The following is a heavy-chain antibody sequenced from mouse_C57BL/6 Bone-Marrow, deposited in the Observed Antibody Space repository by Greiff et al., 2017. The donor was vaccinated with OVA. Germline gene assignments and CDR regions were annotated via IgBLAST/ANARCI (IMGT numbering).Heavy chain of an antibody. V-gene: IGHV1-59*01. CDR3: ARRGPMDY. J-gene: IGHJ4*01. CDR1: GYTFTSYW. Sequence: QVQLQQPGAELVRPGTSVKLSCKASGYTFTSYWMHWVKQRPGQGLEWIGVIAPSDSYPNSNQKFKGKATLTVDTSSSTAYMQLSSLTSEDSAVNYCARRGPMDYWGQGTSVTVSS. CDR2: IAPSDSYP.